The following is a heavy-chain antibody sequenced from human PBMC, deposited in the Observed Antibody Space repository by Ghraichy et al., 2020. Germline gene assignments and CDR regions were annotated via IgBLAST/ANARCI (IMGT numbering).Heavy chain of an antibody. J-gene: IGHJ2*01. CDR2: INHSGST. CDR3: ARVLVPPGSSYFDL. D-gene: IGHD2-2*01. CDR1: GGSFSDYY. Sequence: SETLSLTCAVYGGSFSDYYWSWIRQPPGKGLEWIGEINHSGSTNYNPSLKSRVTISVDTSKNQFSLNLGSVTAADTAVYYCARVLVPPGSSYFDLWGLGTLVTVSS. V-gene: IGHV4-34*01.